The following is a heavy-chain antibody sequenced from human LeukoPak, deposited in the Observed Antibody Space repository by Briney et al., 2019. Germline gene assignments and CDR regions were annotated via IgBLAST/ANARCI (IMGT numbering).Heavy chain of an antibody. V-gene: IGHV1-18*01. J-gene: IGHJ5*02. CDR2: INAYNGNT. CDR3: ARYSSGWSANWFDP. D-gene: IGHD6-19*01. Sequence: ASVKVSCKASVYTFPSYDITRVRQAPGQGLEWMGWINAYNGNTNYAQKLQGRVTMTTDTSTSTAYMELRSLRSDDTAVYYCARYSSGWSANWFDPWGQGTLVTVSS. CDR1: VYTFPSYD.